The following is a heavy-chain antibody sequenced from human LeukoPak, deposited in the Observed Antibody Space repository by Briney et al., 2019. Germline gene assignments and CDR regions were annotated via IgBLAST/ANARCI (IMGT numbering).Heavy chain of an antibody. Sequence: SGTLSLTCAVSGGSISSSNWWRWVRQPPGKGLEWIGEIYHSGSTNYNPSLKSRVTISVDKSKNQFSLKLSSVTAADTAVYYCARCVVVVAATPGGLSGYYFDYWGQGTLVTVSS. CDR3: ARCVVVVAATPGGLSGYYFDY. V-gene: IGHV4-4*02. D-gene: IGHD2-15*01. J-gene: IGHJ4*02. CDR1: GGSISSSNW. CDR2: IYHSGST.